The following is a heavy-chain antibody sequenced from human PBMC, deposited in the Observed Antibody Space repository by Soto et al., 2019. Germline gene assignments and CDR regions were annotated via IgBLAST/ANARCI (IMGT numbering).Heavy chain of an antibody. V-gene: IGHV3-74*01. CDR1: GFTFSSYW. Sequence: GGSLRLSCAASGFTFSSYWMHWVRQAPGKGLVWVSRINSDGSSTSYADSVKGRFTISRDNAKNTLYLQMNSLRAEDTAVYYCARPSYDFWSGYYPYYYYYMDVWGKGTTVTVSS. CDR3: ARPSYDFWSGYYPYYYYYMDV. CDR2: INSDGSST. D-gene: IGHD3-3*01. J-gene: IGHJ6*03.